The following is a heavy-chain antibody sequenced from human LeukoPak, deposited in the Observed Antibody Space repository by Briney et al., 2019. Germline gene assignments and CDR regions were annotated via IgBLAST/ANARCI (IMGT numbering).Heavy chain of an antibody. CDR1: GYTFTDYY. CDR2: INPNSGGT. J-gene: IGHJ6*03. V-gene: IGHV1-2*02. CDR3: ARDHSNDFWSGSGPLYYMDV. Sequence: ASVKVSCKASGYTFTDYYIHWVRQAPGQGLEWMGWINPNSGGTNYAQKFQGRVTMTRDTSISTAYMELSRLRSDDTAVYYCARDHSNDFWSGSGPLYYMDVWGKGTTVTVSS. D-gene: IGHD3-3*01.